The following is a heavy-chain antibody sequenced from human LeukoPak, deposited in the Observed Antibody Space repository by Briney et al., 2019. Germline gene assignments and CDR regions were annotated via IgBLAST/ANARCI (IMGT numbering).Heavy chain of an antibody. V-gene: IGHV1-69*04. CDR3: ARTNYYDSSGYQGAGTYYYGMDV. Sequence: ASVKVSCKASGGTFSSYGISWVRQAPGQGLEWMGRIIPIFGIANYPQKFQGRVTITADKSTSTAYMELSSLRSEDTAVYYCARTNYYDSSGYQGAGTYYYGMDVWGQGTTVTVSS. CDR1: GGTFSSYG. CDR2: IIPIFGIA. J-gene: IGHJ6*02. D-gene: IGHD3-22*01.